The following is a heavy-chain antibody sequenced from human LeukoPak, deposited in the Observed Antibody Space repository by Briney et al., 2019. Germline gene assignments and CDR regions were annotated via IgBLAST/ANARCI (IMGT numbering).Heavy chain of an antibody. J-gene: IGHJ3*02. CDR2: IYSGGST. CDR1: GFTVSSNY. V-gene: IGHV3-66*01. Sequence: GGSLRLSCAASGFTVSSNYMSWVRQAPGKGLEGVSVIYSGGSTYYADSVKGRFTISRDNSKNTLYLQMNSLRAEDTAVYYCARDRIAAADYDAFDIWGQGTMVTASS. D-gene: IGHD6-13*01. CDR3: ARDRIAAADYDAFDI.